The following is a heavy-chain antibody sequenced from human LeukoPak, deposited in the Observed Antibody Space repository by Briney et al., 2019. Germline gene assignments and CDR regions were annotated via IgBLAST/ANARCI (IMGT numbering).Heavy chain of an antibody. J-gene: IGHJ4*02. CDR2: IYTSGST. D-gene: IGHD3-22*01. CDR3: ARVTGYMIEDYFDY. V-gene: IGHV4-61*02. CDR1: GGSISSGSYY. Sequence: PSQTLSLTCTVSGGSISSGSYYWSWIRQPAGKGLEWIGRIYTSGSTNYNPSLKSRVTISVDTSKNQFSLKLRSVTAADTAVYYCARVTGYMIEDYFDYWGQGTLVTVSS.